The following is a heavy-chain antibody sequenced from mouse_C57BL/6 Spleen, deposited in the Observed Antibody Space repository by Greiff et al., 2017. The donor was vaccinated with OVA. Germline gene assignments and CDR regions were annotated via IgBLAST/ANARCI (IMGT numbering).Heavy chain of an antibody. V-gene: IGHV1-59*01. J-gene: IGHJ2*01. D-gene: IGHD2-5*01. CDR3: ASGDYYSNFDY. Sequence: QVQLQQPGAELVRPGTSVKLSCKASGYTFTSYWMHWVKQRPGQGLEWIGVIDPSDSYTNYNQQFKGKATLTVDTSSSTAYMQLSSLTSEDAAVYYCASGDYYSNFDYWGQGTTLTVSS. CDR1: GYTFTSYW. CDR2: IDPSDSYT.